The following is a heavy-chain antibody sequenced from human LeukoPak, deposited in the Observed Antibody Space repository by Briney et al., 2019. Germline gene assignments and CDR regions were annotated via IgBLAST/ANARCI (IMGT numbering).Heavy chain of an antibody. Sequence: PSETLSLTCTVSGGSISSYYWSWIRQPPGKGLEWIGYIYYSGSTNYNPSLKSRVTISVDTSKNQFSLKLSSVTAADTAVYYCARATYYYDSSGYSNWFDPWGQGTLVTVSS. CDR2: IYYSGST. V-gene: IGHV4-59*01. CDR1: GGSISSYY. CDR3: ARATYYYDSSGYSNWFDP. D-gene: IGHD3-22*01. J-gene: IGHJ5*02.